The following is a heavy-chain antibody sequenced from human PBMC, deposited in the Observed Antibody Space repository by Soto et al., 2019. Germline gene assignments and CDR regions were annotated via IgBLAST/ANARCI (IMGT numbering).Heavy chain of an antibody. J-gene: IGHJ4*02. CDR3: ARWEYSGHDCLDS. Sequence: GASVKVSCKASGYTFTRYAMHWVRQAPGQRLEWMGWINTGNGNTEYSQKFQGRVTITRDTSASTAYMELNSLRSEDTAVYYCARWEYSGHDCLDSWGQGTLVTVSS. CDR1: GYTFTRYA. CDR2: INTGNGNT. V-gene: IGHV1-3*04. D-gene: IGHD5-12*01.